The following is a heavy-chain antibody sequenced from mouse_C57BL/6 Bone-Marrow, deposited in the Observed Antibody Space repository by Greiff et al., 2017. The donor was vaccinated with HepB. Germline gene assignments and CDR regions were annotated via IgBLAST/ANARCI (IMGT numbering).Heavy chain of an antibody. CDR3: AGYYDYEWFDY. D-gene: IGHD2-4*01. CDR2: INPNNGGT. CDR1: GYTFTDYN. V-gene: IGHV1-22*01. J-gene: IGHJ2*01. Sequence: VQLQQSGPELVKPGASVKMSCKASGYTFTDYNMHWVKQSHGKSLEWIGYINPNNGGTSYNQKFKGKATLTVNKSSSTAYMELRSLTSEDSAVYYCAGYYDYEWFDYWGQGTTLTVSS.